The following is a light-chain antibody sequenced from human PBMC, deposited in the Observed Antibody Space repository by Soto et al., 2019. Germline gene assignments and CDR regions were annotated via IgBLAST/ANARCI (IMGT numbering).Light chain of an antibody. CDR2: GAS. V-gene: IGKV3-20*01. J-gene: IGKJ2*01. CDR3: QQSGSTPYT. CDR1: QSVSSTY. Sequence: EIVLTQSPGTLSLSPGERATLSCRAGQSVSSTYLAWYQQKPGQAPRVLIYGASSRASGIPDRFGGSGSGTDFTLTITRVEPEDFAVYYCQQSGSTPYTFGQGTNLEIK.